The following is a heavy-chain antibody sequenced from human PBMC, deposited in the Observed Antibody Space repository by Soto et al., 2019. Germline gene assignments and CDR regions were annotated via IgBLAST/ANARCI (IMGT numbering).Heavy chain of an antibody. Sequence: SETLSLTCTVSGGSISSYYWSWIRQPPGKGLEWIGNIHYSGSTNYNPSLKSRVTISVGKSKNQFSLKLSSVTAADTAVYYCARCIAAAGPIDYWGQGTLVTVSS. CDR1: GGSISSYY. CDR3: ARCIAAAGPIDY. J-gene: IGHJ4*02. CDR2: IHYSGST. D-gene: IGHD6-13*01. V-gene: IGHV4-59*12.